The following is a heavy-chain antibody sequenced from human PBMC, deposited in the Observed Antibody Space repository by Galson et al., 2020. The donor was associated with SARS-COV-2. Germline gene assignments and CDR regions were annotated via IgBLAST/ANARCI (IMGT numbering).Heavy chain of an antibody. CDR1: GYTLTDYY. V-gene: IGHV1-2*07. D-gene: IGHD2-15*01. Sequence: ASVKVSCKASGYTLTDYYIHWVRQAHGQGLEWMEWIKPTRGETNYGHKFYGRVTMTRDTSIKTAYMVLTRLRSDDTAVYFCAREPRRDGKGYYYDGMDVWGQGTTVTVSS. CDR2: IKPTRGET. CDR3: AREPRRDGKGYYYDGMDV. J-gene: IGHJ6*02.